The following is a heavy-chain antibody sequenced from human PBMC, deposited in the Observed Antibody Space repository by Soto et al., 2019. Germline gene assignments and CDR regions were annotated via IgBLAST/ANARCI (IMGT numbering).Heavy chain of an antibody. CDR1: GFTFSDHA. J-gene: IGHJ4*02. CDR3: AIDLWWYTH. Sequence: EVQLLESGGGLVQPGGSLRLSCTASGFTFSDHAMTWVRQAPGKGLEWLSGISGGGSGAYYADSVKGRFTVSRATSNNTLFLQMASLRVEDTAVYYCAIDLWWYTHWGQGTLVTVSS. V-gene: IGHV3-23*01. CDR2: ISGGGSGA. D-gene: IGHD2-15*01.